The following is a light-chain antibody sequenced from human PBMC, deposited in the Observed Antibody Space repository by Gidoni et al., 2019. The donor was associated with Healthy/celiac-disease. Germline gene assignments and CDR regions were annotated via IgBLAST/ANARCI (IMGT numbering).Light chain of an antibody. CDR1: NIGSKS. CDR3: QVWDSSSDHVV. J-gene: IGLJ2*01. V-gene: IGLV3-21*02. CDR2: DDF. Sequence: SYVLTQPPSVSVAPGQTARITCGGNNIGSKSVHWYQQKPGQAPVLVVYDDFDRPSGIPARFSGSNSGNTATLTIRRVEAGDEADYYCQVWDSSSDHVVFGGGTKLTVL.